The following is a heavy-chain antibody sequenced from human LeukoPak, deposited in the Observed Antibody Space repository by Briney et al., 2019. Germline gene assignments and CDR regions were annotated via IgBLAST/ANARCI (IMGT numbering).Heavy chain of an antibody. V-gene: IGHV1-69*13. CDR3: ARNYYDSSGHRNFQH. CDR1: GGTFSSYA. J-gene: IGHJ1*01. Sequence: SVKVSCKASGGTFSSYAISWVRQAPGQGLEWMGGIIPIFGTANYAQKFQGRVTITADESTSTAYMELSSLRSEDTAVYYCARNYYDSSGHRNFQHWGQGTLVTVSS. CDR2: IIPIFGTA. D-gene: IGHD3-22*01.